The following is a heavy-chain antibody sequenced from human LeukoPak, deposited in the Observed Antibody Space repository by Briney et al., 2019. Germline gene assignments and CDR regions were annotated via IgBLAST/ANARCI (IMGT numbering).Heavy chain of an antibody. CDR3: ARVVYCGGGSCQIFAFDI. Sequence: GSLRLSCAASGFTFSDYYMSWIRQAPGKGLEWVSYISSSGSTIYYADSVKGRFTISRDNAKNSLYLQMNSLRAEDTAVYYCARVVYCGGGSCQIFAFDIWGQGTLVTVSS. CDR2: ISSSGSTI. CDR1: GFTFSDYY. J-gene: IGHJ3*02. D-gene: IGHD2-15*01. V-gene: IGHV3-11*01.